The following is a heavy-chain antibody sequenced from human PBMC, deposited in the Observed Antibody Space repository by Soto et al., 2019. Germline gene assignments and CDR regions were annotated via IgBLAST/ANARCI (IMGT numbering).Heavy chain of an antibody. V-gene: IGHV4-34*01. CDR3: AGERGSFET. CDR1: GGSLRDYH. D-gene: IGHD3-16*01. Sequence: SETLSLICAVPGGSLRDYHWSWIRQSPGKGMEWIGEISHSGDTNYNPSLKGRLSISLATSNKQFSVRLSSVTAADTAVYYCAGERGSFETWDQGTQFSVAS. CDR2: ISHSGDT. J-gene: IGHJ5*02.